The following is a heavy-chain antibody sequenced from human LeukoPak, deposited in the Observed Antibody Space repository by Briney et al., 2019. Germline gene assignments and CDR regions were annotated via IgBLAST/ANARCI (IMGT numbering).Heavy chain of an antibody. D-gene: IGHD6-13*01. V-gene: IGHV3-23*01. J-gene: IGHJ4*02. CDR2: ISGSDDST. CDR3: AKAGHSSSWACADY. CDR1: GFTFSSYA. Sequence: PGGSLRLSCAASGFTFSSYAMSWVRQAPGKGLEWVSVISGSDDSTYYADSVKGRFTISRDNSKNTLFLQMNSLRAEDTALYYCAKAGHSSSWACADYWGQGPLVTVSS.